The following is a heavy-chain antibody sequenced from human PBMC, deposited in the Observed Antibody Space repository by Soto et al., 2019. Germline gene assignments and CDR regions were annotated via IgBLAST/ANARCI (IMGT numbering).Heavy chain of an antibody. D-gene: IGHD3-22*01. Sequence: GASVKVSCKASGYTFTNNDVSWVRQATGQGLEWMGWMNPGSGDTGYAQKFQGRVTMTRDISIATAYMELNSLTSEDTAVYYCATYISWESGQHYSDFSGYYHEYFQHWGQGTLVTVSS. CDR2: MNPGSGDT. J-gene: IGHJ1*01. V-gene: IGHV1-8*02. CDR1: GYTFTNND. CDR3: ATYISWESGQHYSDFSGYYHEYFQH.